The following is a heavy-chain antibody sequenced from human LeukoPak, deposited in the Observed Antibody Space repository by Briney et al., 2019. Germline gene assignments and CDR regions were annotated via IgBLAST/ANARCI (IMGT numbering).Heavy chain of an antibody. CDR1: GFTFSSYG. D-gene: IGHD1-26*01. CDR2: IRYDGSNK. Sequence: GGSLRLSCAASGFTFSSYGMHWVRQAPGKGLEWVAFIRYDGSNKYYADSVKGRFTISRDNSKNTLYLQMNSLRAEDTAVYYCAKDQGVGWLELLADAFDIWGQGTMVTVSS. J-gene: IGHJ3*02. V-gene: IGHV3-30*02. CDR3: AKDQGVGWLELLADAFDI.